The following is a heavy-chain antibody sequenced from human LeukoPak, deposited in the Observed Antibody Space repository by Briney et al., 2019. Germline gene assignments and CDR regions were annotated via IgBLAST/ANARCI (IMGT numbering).Heavy chain of an antibody. Sequence: PGGSLRLSCSASGFAFSRSPMHWVRQAPGTGLVWVSLINSDGSSTNYADSVKGRFTISRDNAKNSLYLQMNSLRAEDTAVYYCARGPIYDSSGYYFDYWGQGTLVTVSS. CDR2: INSDGSST. D-gene: IGHD3-22*01. CDR1: GFAFSRSP. V-gene: IGHV3-74*01. J-gene: IGHJ4*02. CDR3: ARGPIYDSSGYYFDY.